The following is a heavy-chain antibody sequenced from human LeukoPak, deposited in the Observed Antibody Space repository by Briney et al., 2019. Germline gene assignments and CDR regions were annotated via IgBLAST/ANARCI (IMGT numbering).Heavy chain of an antibody. CDR3: AGRRFGGRYGMDV. Sequence: PSQTLSLTCTVSGGSISSGSYYWSWIRQPAGKGLEWIGRIYTSGSTNYNPSLKSRVTISVDTSKNQFSLKLSSVTAADTAVYYCAGRRFGGRYGMDVWGQGTTVTVSS. J-gene: IGHJ6*02. CDR1: GGSISSGSYY. V-gene: IGHV4-61*02. CDR2: IYTSGST. D-gene: IGHD3-10*01.